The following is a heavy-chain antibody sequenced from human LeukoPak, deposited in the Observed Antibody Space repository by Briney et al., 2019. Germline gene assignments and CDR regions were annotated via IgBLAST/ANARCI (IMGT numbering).Heavy chain of an antibody. Sequence: GRSLRLSCAASGFTFSSYAMHWGRQAPGKGLEWVAVISYDGSNKYYADSVKGRFTISRDNSKNALYLQMNSLRAEDTAVYYCARGLLRRRGGSCQIDYWGQGTLVTVSS. J-gene: IGHJ4*02. CDR3: ARGLLRRRGGSCQIDY. V-gene: IGHV3-30*04. CDR1: GFTFSSYA. D-gene: IGHD2-15*01. CDR2: ISYDGSNK.